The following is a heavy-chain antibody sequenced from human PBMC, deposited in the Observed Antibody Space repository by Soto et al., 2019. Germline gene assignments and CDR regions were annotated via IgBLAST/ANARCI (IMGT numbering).Heavy chain of an antibody. CDR2: MSYDGSNK. J-gene: IGHJ4*02. D-gene: IGHD7-27*01. CDR3: PINGGAY. CDR1: GFTFSSYA. V-gene: IGHV3-30-3*01. Sequence: QVQLVESGGGVVQPGRSLRLSCAAYGFTFSSYAMHWVRRAPGKGLAWMAVMSYDGSNKYYADSVKGRFTISRNNSKNTLYLQMNSLRPEDTALYYCPINGGAYWGQGTLVIVSS.